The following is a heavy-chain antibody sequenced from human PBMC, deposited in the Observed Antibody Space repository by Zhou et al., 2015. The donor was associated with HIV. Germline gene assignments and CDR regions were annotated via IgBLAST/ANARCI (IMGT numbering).Heavy chain of an antibody. CDR1: GGTFSSYA. CDR2: IIPIFGTA. D-gene: IGHD6-19*01. J-gene: IGHJ6*02. V-gene: IGHV1-69*12. CDR3: AKAVAGNMVTGGGYYYYGMDV. Sequence: QVQLVQSGAEVKKPGSSVKVSCKASGGTFSSYAISWVRQAPGQGLEWMGGIIPIFGTANYAQKFQGRVTITADESTSTAYMELSSLRSEDTAVYYCAKAVAGNMVTGGGYYYYGMDVWGQGDHGHRLL.